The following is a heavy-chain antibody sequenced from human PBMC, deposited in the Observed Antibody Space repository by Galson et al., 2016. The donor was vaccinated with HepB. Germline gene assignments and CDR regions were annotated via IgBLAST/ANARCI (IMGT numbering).Heavy chain of an antibody. Sequence: LRLSCADSGFSFRTSTMRWVRQAPGKGLEWIGYVYYNGGTNYNPSLKSRVTISLDTSKKHFSLQLTSVTAADTAVYYCAREYTYDHYFDYWGQGTLVTVSS. D-gene: IGHD5-18*01. V-gene: IGHV4-59*01. CDR2: VYYNGGT. J-gene: IGHJ4*02. CDR3: AREYTYDHYFDY. CDR1: GFSFRTST.